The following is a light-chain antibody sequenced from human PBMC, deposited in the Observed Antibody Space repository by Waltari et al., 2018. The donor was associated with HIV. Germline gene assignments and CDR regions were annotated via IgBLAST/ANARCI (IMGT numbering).Light chain of an antibody. Sequence: QSVLTQPPSVSAAPGQKVTISCSGSSSNIGRNYVSWYQQLPGTAPKLLIHDNNKRPSGIPDRFSGSKSGTSATLGITGLQTGDEADYYCGTWDSSLSAYVVFGGGTKLTVL. J-gene: IGLJ2*01. V-gene: IGLV1-51*01. CDR3: GTWDSSLSAYVV. CDR1: SSNIGRNY. CDR2: DNN.